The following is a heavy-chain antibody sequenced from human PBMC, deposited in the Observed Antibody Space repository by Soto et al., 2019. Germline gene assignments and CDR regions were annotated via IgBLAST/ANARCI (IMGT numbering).Heavy chain of an antibody. CDR2: MYNSGST. CDR3: ARGGDTTRVDF. D-gene: IGHD3-16*01. V-gene: IGHV4-31*03. J-gene: IGHJ4*02. CDR1: GDSISSGGYR. Sequence: QVQLQESGPGLVKPSQTLSLTCTVSGDSISSGGYRWSWIRQHPGDGLEWIGFMYNSGSTSYNPSLKSRGNMSVDTSTNQISLNLRSVTAAYTAVYYCARGGDTTRVDFWGQGTLVTVSS.